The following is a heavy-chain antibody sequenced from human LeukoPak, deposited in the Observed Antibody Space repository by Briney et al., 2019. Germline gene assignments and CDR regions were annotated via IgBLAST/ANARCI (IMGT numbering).Heavy chain of an antibody. CDR1: GGSFSNYC. J-gene: IGHJ5*02. V-gene: IGHV4-34*01. D-gene: IGHD3-22*01. CDR2: INRSGYT. CDR3: ARPYYYDSRIDP. Sequence: PSETLSLTCGGYGGSFSNYCWSWIRQPPGKGLEWIAEINRSGYTYYNPSLRSRVSVSADTSKNQLSLKLSSVTAADTAVYYCARPYYYDSRIDPWGQGILVTVSS.